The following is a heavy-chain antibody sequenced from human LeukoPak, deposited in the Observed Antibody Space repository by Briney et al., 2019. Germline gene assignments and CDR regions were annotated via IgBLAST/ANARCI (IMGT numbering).Heavy chain of an antibody. J-gene: IGHJ4*02. CDR2: ITSKAYGGTT. V-gene: IGHV3-49*04. D-gene: IGHD1-26*01. Sequence: PGRSLRLSCTASGFTFGDYVLSWVRQAPGKGLEWVGLITSKAYGGTTDLAASVKGRFSISRDESKPIAYLQMNSLKIEDTGVYYCTREVERGGSYWGGDSWGQGTQVTVSS. CDR1: GFTFGDYV. CDR3: TREVERGGSYWGGDS.